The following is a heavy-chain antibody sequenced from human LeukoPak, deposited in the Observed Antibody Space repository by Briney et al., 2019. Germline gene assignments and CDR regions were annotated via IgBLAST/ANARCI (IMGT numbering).Heavy chain of an antibody. CDR3: ATSPQSSEYYFDY. D-gene: IGHD3-22*01. CDR1: GYTLTELF. J-gene: IGHJ4*02. Sequence: GASVKVSCKVSGYTLTELFMHWVRQAPGKGLEWMGGFDPEDGETIYAQKFQGRVTMTEDTSTDTAYMELSSLRSEDTAVYYCATSPQSSEYYFDYWGQGTLVTVSS. V-gene: IGHV1-24*01. CDR2: FDPEDGET.